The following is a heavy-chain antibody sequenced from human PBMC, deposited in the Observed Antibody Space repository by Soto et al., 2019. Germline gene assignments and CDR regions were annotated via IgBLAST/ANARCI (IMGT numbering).Heavy chain of an antibody. CDR1: GFTFSSYS. CDR2: ISSSSSYI. CDR3: ASRRGGWQRGPFDY. J-gene: IGHJ4*02. V-gene: IGHV3-21*01. Sequence: GGSLRLSCAASGFTFSSYSMNWVRQAPGKGLEWVSSISSSSSYIYYADSVKGRFTISRDNSKNSLYLQMNSLRAEDTAVYYCASRRGGWQRGPFDYWGQGTLVTVSS. D-gene: IGHD6-25*01.